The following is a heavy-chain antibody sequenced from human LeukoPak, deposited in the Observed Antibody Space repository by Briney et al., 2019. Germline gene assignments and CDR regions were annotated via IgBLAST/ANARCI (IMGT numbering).Heavy chain of an antibody. CDR1: GYTFTSYG. CDR2: ISAYNGNT. V-gene: IGHV1-18*01. J-gene: IGHJ4*02. CDR3: ARDDRFGELKLFDY. D-gene: IGHD3-10*01. Sequence: GASVEVSCKASGYTFTSYGISWVRQAPGQGLEWMGWISAYNGNTNYAQKLQGRVTMTTDTSTSTAYMELRSLRSDDTAVYYCARDDRFGELKLFDYWGQGTLVTVSS.